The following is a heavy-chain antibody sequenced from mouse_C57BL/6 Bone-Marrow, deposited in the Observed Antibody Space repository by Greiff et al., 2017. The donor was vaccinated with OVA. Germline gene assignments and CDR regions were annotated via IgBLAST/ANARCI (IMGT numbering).Heavy chain of an antibody. CDR1: GYSITSGYY. D-gene: IGHD2-5*01. CDR2: ISYDGSN. Sequence: EVQLQQSGPGLVKPSQSLSLTCSVTGYSITSGYYWNWIRQFPGNKLEWMGYISYDGSNNYNPSLKNRISITRDTSKNQFFLKLNSVTTEDTATYYCARYSNYEKYAMDYWGQGTSVTVSS. J-gene: IGHJ4*01. V-gene: IGHV3-6*01. CDR3: ARYSNYEKYAMDY.